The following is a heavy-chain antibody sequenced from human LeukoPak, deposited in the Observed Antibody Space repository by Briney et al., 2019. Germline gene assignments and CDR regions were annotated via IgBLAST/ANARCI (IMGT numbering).Heavy chain of an antibody. Sequence: SQTLSLTCAISGDSFSSNSAAWNWIRQSPSRGLEWLGRTYYRSKWYNDYAVSVKSRITINPDTSKNQFSLQLNSVTPEDTAVYYCAAAVAGSNYYYYGMDVWGQGTTVTVSS. CDR3: AAAVAGSNYYYYGMDV. CDR1: GDSFSSNSAA. V-gene: IGHV6-1*01. D-gene: IGHD6-19*01. J-gene: IGHJ6*02. CDR2: TYYRSKWYN.